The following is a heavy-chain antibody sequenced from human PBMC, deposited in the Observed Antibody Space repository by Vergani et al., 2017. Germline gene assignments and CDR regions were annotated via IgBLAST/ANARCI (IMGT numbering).Heavy chain of an antibody. V-gene: IGHV2-26*01. Sequence: QVTLKESGPALVKPTQTLTLTCTFSGFSLSTSGMRVSWIRQPPGKALEWLAHIFSTDEKSYSTSLKSRLTISKDTSKSQVVLTMTNMDPVDTATYYCARMDQLLYGFSYWGQGTLVTVSS. CDR3: ARMDQLLYGFSY. J-gene: IGHJ4*02. CDR1: GFSLSTSGMR. CDR2: IFSTDEK. D-gene: IGHD2-2*02.